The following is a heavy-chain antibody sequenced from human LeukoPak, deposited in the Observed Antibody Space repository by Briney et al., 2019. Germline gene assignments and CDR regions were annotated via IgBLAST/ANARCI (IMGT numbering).Heavy chain of an antibody. Sequence: PGGSLRLSCAASGFTFSSYSMNWVRQAPGKGLEWVSSISSSSSYIYYADSVKGRFTISRDNAKNSLYPQMNSLRAEDTAVYYCARGPQLSSSPNFDYGGQGTLVTVSS. CDR2: ISSSSSYI. V-gene: IGHV3-21*01. CDR1: GFTFSSYS. J-gene: IGHJ4*02. CDR3: ARGPQLSSSPNFDY. D-gene: IGHD6-6*01.